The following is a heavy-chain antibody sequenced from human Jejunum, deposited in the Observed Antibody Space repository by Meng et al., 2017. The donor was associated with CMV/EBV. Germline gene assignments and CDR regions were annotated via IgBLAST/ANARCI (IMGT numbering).Heavy chain of an antibody. D-gene: IGHD6-13*01. CDR2: VYMSGST. V-gene: IGHV4-4*07. Sequence: QWHLQESGPGLVKPSETLSLTCTVSGGSISGYYWNWIRQPAGKGLEWIGRVYMSGSTNYNPSLRSRVAMSVDTSKTQFSLRLTSVTAADAAVYYCARDRMAAPGTFEYWGQGTLVTSPQ. J-gene: IGHJ4*02. CDR3: ARDRMAAPGTFEY. CDR1: GGSISGYY.